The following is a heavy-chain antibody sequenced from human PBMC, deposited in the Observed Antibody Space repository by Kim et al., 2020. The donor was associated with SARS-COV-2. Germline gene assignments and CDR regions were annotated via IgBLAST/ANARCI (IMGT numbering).Heavy chain of an antibody. Sequence: SETLSLTCAVYGGSFSGYYWSWIRQPPGKGLEWIGEINHSGNINDNPSLKSRITIAVDTSKNQFSLKVTSVTAADTAVYYCARGQGGDYFWYLVLWGRGT. V-gene: IGHV4-34*01. D-gene: IGHD4-17*01. CDR1: GGSFSGYY. J-gene: IGHJ2*01. CDR2: INHSGNI. CDR3: ARGQGGDYFWYLVL.